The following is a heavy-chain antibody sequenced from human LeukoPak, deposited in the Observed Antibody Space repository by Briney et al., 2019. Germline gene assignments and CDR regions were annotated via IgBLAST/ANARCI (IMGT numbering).Heavy chain of an antibody. J-gene: IGHJ4*02. V-gene: IGHV6-1*01. D-gene: IGHD1-26*01. Sequence: SQTLSLTCAISGDSVSSNSAAWNWIRPSPSRGLEWLVRTYYRSKWYIDYAVSVKSLISINPHTSKNQFSLQLNSVTPEDTAVYYCAREWRTPQYSGSYWDYFDYWGQGTLVSVSS. CDR1: GDSVSSNSAA. CDR2: TYYRSKWYI. CDR3: AREWRTPQYSGSYWDYFDY.